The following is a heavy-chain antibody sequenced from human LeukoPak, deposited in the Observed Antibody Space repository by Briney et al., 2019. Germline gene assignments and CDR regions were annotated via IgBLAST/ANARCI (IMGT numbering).Heavy chain of an antibody. CDR1: GITFSNAW. D-gene: IGHD6-19*01. V-gene: IGHV3-15*01. CDR2: IYRSSNGETT. Sequence: PGGSLRLSCAASGITFSNAWMTWVRQAPGKGLEWVGRIYRSSNGETTDYGAPVKGRFTISRDDSKNTLYLQMNSLKTEDTAVYYCTTDPGGVAVTYYFDYWGQGTLATVSS. CDR3: TTDPGGVAVTYYFDY. J-gene: IGHJ4*02.